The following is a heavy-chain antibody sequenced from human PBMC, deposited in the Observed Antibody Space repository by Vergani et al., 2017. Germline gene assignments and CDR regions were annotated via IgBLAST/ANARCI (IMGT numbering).Heavy chain of an antibody. CDR2: ISGSGGST. CDR1: GFTFSSYA. D-gene: IGHD2-2*01. V-gene: IGHV3-23*01. CDR3: AKDQWDCSSTSCHPQDY. J-gene: IGHJ4*02. Sequence: EVQLLESGGGLVQPGGSLRLSCAASGFTFSSYAMSWVRQAPGKGLEWVSAISGSGGSTYYADSVKGRFTISRANSKNTLYLQMNSLRAEDTAVYYCAKDQWDCSSTSCHPQDYWGQGTLVTVFS.